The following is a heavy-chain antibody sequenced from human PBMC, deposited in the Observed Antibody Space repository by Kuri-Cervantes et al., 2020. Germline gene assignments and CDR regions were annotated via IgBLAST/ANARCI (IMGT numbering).Heavy chain of an antibody. V-gene: IGHV3-30*18. CDR3: AKAGDRWELLDY. Sequence: GESLKISCAASGFTFSSYGMHWVRQAPGRGLEWVAIISYDGRNEYYADSVKGRFTISRDNSKNTLSLQMNSLRPEDTAVYYCAKAGDRWELLDYWGQGILVTVSS. CDR2: ISYDGRNE. D-gene: IGHD1-26*01. CDR1: GFTFSSYG. J-gene: IGHJ4*02.